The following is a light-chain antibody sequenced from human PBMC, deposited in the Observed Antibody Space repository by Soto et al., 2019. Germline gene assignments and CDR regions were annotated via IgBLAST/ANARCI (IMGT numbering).Light chain of an antibody. CDR3: SSYAGSNKNV. J-gene: IGLJ1*01. V-gene: IGLV2-8*01. CDR1: SSDVGDYNY. CDR2: EVS. Sequence: QSVLTQPPSASGSPGQSVTISCTGTSSDVGDYNYVSWYQQHPGKAPKLMIYEVSKRPSGVPDRFSGSKSGNTASLTVSGLQAEDEADYYCSSYAGSNKNVFGTGTKVTVL.